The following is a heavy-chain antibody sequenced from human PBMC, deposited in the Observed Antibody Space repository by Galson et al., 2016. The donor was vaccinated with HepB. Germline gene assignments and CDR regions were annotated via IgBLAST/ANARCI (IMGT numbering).Heavy chain of an antibody. CDR1: GGSISSSAYY. D-gene: IGHD1-20*01. CDR2: VSYTGST. CDR3: AGQSAGVYNYFDT. J-gene: IGHJ5*02. V-gene: IGHV4-39*01. Sequence: ETLSLTCTVSGGSISSSAYYWGWIRQPPGKGLEWIGSVSYTGSTYYNPSLRSRVTISVDTSKNHFSLRLSSVTAAETAIYFCAGQSAGVYNYFDTWGQGTLFTVSS.